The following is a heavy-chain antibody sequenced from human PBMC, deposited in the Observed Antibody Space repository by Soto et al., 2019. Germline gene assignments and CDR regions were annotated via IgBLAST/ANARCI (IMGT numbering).Heavy chain of an antibody. CDR3: GRDEFCSGGSCLPYSYYGMDV. CDR2: ISSSSSYI. J-gene: IGHJ6*02. Sequence: EVQLVESGGGLVKPGGSLRLSCAASGFTFSSYSMNWVRQAPGKGLEWVSSISSSSSYIYYADSVKGRFTISRDNAKNSLYLQMNGLRAEDTVVYYCGRDEFCSGGSCLPYSYYGMDVGGQGTTVPVSS. CDR1: GFTFSSYS. D-gene: IGHD2-15*01. V-gene: IGHV3-21*01.